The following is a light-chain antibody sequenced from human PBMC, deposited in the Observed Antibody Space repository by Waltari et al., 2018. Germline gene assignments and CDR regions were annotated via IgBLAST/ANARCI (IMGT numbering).Light chain of an antibody. Sequence: DIVMTQSPESLAVSLGERATINCKSSESVLYSPNNKNHLAWYQQKPGQPPKLLIYWASARKTGVTDRFSGSGSETDFTLTVSSLQAEDVAVYYCQQYYNTPLTFGGGTKVEIK. J-gene: IGKJ4*01. CDR1: ESVLYSPNNKNH. CDR3: QQYYNTPLT. CDR2: WAS. V-gene: IGKV4-1*01.